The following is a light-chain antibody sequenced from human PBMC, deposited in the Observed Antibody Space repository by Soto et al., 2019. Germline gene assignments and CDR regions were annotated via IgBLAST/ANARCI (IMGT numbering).Light chain of an antibody. CDR2: DAS. CDR3: QLYNSYHT. V-gene: IGKV1-5*01. J-gene: IGKJ2*01. Sequence: DIRMTQSPSTLSASVGDRVTITCRATQRISSWLAWYQQKPGKAPKLLIYDASSLESAVPSRFSGSGSGTEFTLTSSSLQPDDFATYYCQLYNSYHTCGQGTKMEIK. CDR1: QRISSW.